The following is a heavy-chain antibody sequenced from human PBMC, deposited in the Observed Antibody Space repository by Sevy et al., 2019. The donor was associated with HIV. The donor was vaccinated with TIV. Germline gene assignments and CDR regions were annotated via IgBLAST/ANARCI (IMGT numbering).Heavy chain of an antibody. CDR1: GFTFNTHA. V-gene: IGHV3-23*01. J-gene: IGHJ3*01. Sequence: GGSLRLSCTASGFTFNTHAMTWVRQAPGKGLEWVSVISGPGLSTYYAHSVKGRFTISRDNSKNTLYLQMNSLRVDDTATYYCAKELTPALESMIYVILRTLKGFDVWGQGTMVTVSS. D-gene: IGHD1-1*01. CDR3: AKELTPALESMIYVILRTLKGFDV. CDR2: ISGPGLST.